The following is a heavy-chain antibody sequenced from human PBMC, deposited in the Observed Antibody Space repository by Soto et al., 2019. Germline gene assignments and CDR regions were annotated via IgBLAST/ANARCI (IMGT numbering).Heavy chain of an antibody. D-gene: IGHD5-18*01. V-gene: IGHV3-21*06. CDR2: ISTSGSYI. CDR3: ATIGYRDGFDI. CDR1: GFTFSTYN. J-gene: IGHJ3*02. Sequence: EVQLVESGGGLVKPEESLRLSCAASGFTFSTYNMKWVRQAPGKGLEWVSSISTSGSYIFYAGSVRGRFTIFRDDAKNSLHLQMNSLRAEDTAVYYCATIGYRDGFDIWGQGTTVIVSS.